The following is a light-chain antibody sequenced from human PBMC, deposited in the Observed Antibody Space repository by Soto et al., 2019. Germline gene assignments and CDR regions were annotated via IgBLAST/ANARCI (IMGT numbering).Light chain of an antibody. CDR1: QAISNY. CDR2: KAS. CDR3: QHYNSYSEA. V-gene: IGKV1-5*03. Sequence: DIQMTQSPSFLSASVGDRVTITCRASQAISNYLNWYQQKPGKAPKLLIYKASSLESGVPSRFSGSGSGTEFTLTISSLQPDDFATYYCQHYNSYSEAFGQVTKVDI. J-gene: IGKJ1*01.